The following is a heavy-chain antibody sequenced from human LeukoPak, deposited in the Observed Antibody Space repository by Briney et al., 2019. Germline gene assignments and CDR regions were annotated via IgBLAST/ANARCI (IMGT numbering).Heavy chain of an antibody. CDR3: ARGGELLWFGELLPFDY. J-gene: IGHJ4*02. Sequence: GASVKVSCKASGYTFTSYGISWVRQAPGQGLEWMGWISAYNGNINYAQKLQGRVTMTTDTSTSTAYMELRSLRSDDTAVYYCARGGELLWFGELLPFDYWGQGTLVTVSS. CDR2: ISAYNGNI. D-gene: IGHD3-10*01. CDR1: GYTFTSYG. V-gene: IGHV1-18*01.